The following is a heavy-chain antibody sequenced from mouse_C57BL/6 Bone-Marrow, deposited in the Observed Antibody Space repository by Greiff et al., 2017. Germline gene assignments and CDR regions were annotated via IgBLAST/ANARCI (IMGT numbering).Heavy chain of an antibody. Sequence: QVQLQQPGAELVRPGTSVKLSCKASGYTFTSYWMHWVKQRPGQGLEWIGVIDPSDSYTNYNQKFKGKATLTVDKSSSTAYMQLSSLTSEDSAVYYCARWLLLYWYFDVWGTGTTVTVSA. CDR3: ARWLLLYWYFDV. D-gene: IGHD2-3*01. CDR2: IDPSDSYT. J-gene: IGHJ1*03. V-gene: IGHV1-59*01. CDR1: GYTFTSYW.